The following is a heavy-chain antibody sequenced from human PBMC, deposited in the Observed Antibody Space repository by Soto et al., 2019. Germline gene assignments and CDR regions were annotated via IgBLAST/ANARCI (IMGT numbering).Heavy chain of an antibody. D-gene: IGHD3-10*01. Sequence: GSLRLSCAASGFTFSTSWMSWVRQAPGKGLEWVANIKEDGSEKYYVDSVKGRFTISRDHAKNSLYLQMSSLGADDTAVYYCARADYYGDPGSYWGQGTLVTVSS. CDR1: GFTFSTSW. CDR2: IKEDGSEK. J-gene: IGHJ4*02. V-gene: IGHV3-7*01. CDR3: ARADYYGDPGSY.